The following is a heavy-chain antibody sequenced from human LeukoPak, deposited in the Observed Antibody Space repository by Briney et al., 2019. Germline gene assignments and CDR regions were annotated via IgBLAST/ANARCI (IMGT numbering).Heavy chain of an antibody. CDR1: GFTFSSYW. D-gene: IGHD3-16*01. CDR3: ASYPGGVYYYYYYMDV. J-gene: IGHJ6*03. CDR2: IKQDGSEK. V-gene: IGHV3-7*01. Sequence: GGSLRLSCAASGFTFSSYWMSWVRQAPGKGLEWVANIKQDGSEKYYVDSVKGRFTISRDNAKNSLYLQMNSLRAEDTAVYYCASYPGGVYYYYYYMDVWGKGTTVTVSS.